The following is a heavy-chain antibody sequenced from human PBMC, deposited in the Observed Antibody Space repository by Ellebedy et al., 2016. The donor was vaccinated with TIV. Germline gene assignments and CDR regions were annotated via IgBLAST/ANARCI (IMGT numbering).Heavy chain of an antibody. CDR3: ARGDNRDFGHFDY. CDR1: GYAFTNHW. J-gene: IGHJ4*02. CDR2: TYPGDSDT. Sequence: GESLKISCKGSGYAFTNHWIGWVRQISGKGPGWMGFTYPGDSDTRYSPSFHGQVTISADKSITTAFRQWSSLKASDTAMYYCARGDNRDFGHFDYWGQGTLVTVSS. D-gene: IGHD5-24*01. V-gene: IGHV5-51*01.